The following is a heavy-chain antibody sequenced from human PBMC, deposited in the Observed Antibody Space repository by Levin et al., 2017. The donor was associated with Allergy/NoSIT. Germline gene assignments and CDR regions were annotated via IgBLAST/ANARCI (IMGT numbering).Heavy chain of an antibody. J-gene: IGHJ3*02. D-gene: IGHD1-26*01. CDR2: IYPGDSDT. CDR3: ARWWELPDAFDI. V-gene: IGHV5-51*01. CDR1: GYSFTSYW. Sequence: PGGSLRLSCKGSGYSFTSYWIGWVRQMPGKGLEWMGIIYPGDSDTRYSPSFQGQVTISADKSISTAYLQWSSLKASDTAMYYCARWWELPDAFDIWGQGTMVTVSS.